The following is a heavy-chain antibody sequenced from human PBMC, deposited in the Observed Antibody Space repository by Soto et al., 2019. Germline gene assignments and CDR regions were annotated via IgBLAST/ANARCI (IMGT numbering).Heavy chain of an antibody. V-gene: IGHV3-30*18. Sequence: QVQLVESGGGVVQPGRSLRLSCAASGFTFSGYGMHWVRQAPGKGLEWVALISYDGTNKYYADSVKGRFTISRDNSKNTRYLQMNSRRAEDTAVYYCSNLVYSSGLSADFWGQGTLVSVSP. D-gene: IGHD6-19*01. CDR2: ISYDGTNK. CDR1: GFTFSGYG. J-gene: IGHJ4*02. CDR3: SNLVYSSGLSADF.